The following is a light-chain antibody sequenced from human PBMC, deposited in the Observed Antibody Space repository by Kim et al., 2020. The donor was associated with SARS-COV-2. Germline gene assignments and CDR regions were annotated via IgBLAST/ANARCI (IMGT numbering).Light chain of an antibody. Sequence: QSASVSGSPGQSITISCTGTSSDVGGYIFVSWYQQHPGEAPKLILYDVNSRPSGVSNRFSGSKSGKTASLTISGLRAEDEAEYYCSSSTSSTSVFVFGTGTKVTVL. CDR1: SSDVGGYIF. V-gene: IGLV2-14*03. CDR3: SSSTSSTSVFV. J-gene: IGLJ1*01. CDR2: DVN.